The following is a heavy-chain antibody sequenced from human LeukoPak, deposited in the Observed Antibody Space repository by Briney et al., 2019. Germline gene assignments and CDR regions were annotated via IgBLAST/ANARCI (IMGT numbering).Heavy chain of an antibody. CDR2: ISSSGANT. V-gene: IGHV3-23*01. Sequence: PGGSLRLSCAASGFTFSSYAMSWVRQAPGKGLEWVSGISSSGANTYYADSVKGQFTSSRDNSKNTLFLQMNSLRAEDTAVYYCAKGIMGLSCSSTSCYEIDYWGQGTLVTVSS. CDR3: AKGIMGLSCSSTSCYEIDY. CDR1: GFTFSSYA. D-gene: IGHD2-2*01. J-gene: IGHJ4*02.